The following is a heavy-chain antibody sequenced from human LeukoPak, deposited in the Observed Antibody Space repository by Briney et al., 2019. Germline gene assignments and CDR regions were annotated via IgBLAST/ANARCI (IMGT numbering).Heavy chain of an antibody. CDR1: GYTFTGYY. V-gene: IGHV1-2*02. J-gene: IGHJ4*02. CDR2: INPNSGGT. CDR3: ARDGNYDSSGYYHGYDY. Sequence: GASVKVSCKASGYTFTGYYMHWVRQAPGQGLEWMGWINPNSGGTNYAQKFQGRVTMTRDTSISTAYMELSRLRSDDTAVCYCARDGNYDSSGYYHGYDYWGQGTLVTVSS. D-gene: IGHD3-22*01.